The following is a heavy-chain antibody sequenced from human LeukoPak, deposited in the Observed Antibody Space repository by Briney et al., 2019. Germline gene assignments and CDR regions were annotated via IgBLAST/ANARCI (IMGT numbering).Heavy chain of an antibody. J-gene: IGHJ6*03. CDR2: INPSGGST. Sequence: ASVKVSCKASGYTFTSYYMHWVRQAPGQGLEWMGIINPSGGSTSYAQKFQGRVTMTRNTSTNTVYMELSSLRSEDTAVYYCARGPYGSGVEYYYYMDVWGKGTTVTISS. V-gene: IGHV1-46*01. D-gene: IGHD3-10*01. CDR3: ARGPYGSGVEYYYYMDV. CDR1: GYTFTSYY.